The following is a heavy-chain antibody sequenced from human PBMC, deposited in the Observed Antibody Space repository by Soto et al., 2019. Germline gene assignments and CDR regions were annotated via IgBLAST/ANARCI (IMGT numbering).Heavy chain of an antibody. Sequence: EVQLVESGGGLVQPGGSLRLSCAASGFTFSSYDMHWVRQATGKGLEWVSAIGTAGDTYYPGSVKGRFTLSRENAKNSLYLQMNSLRAEVTAMYYSASTQIAVAVSDTFDSWGQGTMVTVSS. CDR2: IGTAGDT. CDR1: GFTFSSYD. J-gene: IGHJ3*02. CDR3: ASTQIAVAVSDTFDS. V-gene: IGHV3-13*01. D-gene: IGHD6-19*01.